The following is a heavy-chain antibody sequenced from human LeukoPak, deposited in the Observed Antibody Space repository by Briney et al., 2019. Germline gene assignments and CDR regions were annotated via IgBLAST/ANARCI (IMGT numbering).Heavy chain of an antibody. V-gene: IGHV1-69*02. D-gene: IGHD3-3*01. CDR3: ARLPPDGGVVIGRDPYYYYGMDV. CDR1: GYTFTSYY. J-gene: IGHJ6*02. Sequence: GASVKVSCKASGYTFTSYYMHWVRQAPGQGLEWMGRIIPILGIANYAQKFQGRVTITADKSTSTAYMELSSLRSEDTAVYYCARLPPDGGVVIGRDPYYYYGMDVWGQGTTVTVSS. CDR2: IIPILGIA.